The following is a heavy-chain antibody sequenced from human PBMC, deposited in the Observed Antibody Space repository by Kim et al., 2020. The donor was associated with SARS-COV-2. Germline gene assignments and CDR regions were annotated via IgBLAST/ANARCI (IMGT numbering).Heavy chain of an antibody. CDR1: GFTVSSNY. Sequence: GGSLRLSCAASGFTVSSNYMSWVRQAPGKGLEWVSVIYSGGSTYYADSVKGRFTISRDNSKNTLYLQMNSLRAEDTAVYYCARDPISGDYLFDYWGQGTLVTVSS. V-gene: IGHV3-66*01. CDR2: IYSGGST. CDR3: ARDPISGDYLFDY. D-gene: IGHD2-21*02. J-gene: IGHJ4*02.